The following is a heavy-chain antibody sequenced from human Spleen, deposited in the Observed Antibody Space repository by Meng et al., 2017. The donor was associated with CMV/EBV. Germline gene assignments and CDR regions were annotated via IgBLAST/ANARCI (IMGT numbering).Heavy chain of an antibody. CDR3: ARGQNWFDP. Sequence: ESLKISCTVSGGSISSYYWSWIRQPPGKGLEWIGYIYYSGSTNYNPSLKSRVTISVDTSKNQFSLKLSSVTAADTAVYYCARGQNWFDPWGQGTLVTVSS. V-gene: IGHV4-59*01. CDR2: IYYSGST. CDR1: GGSISSYY. J-gene: IGHJ5*02.